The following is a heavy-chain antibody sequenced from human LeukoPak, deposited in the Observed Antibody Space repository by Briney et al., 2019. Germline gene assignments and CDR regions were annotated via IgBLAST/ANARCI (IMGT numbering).Heavy chain of an antibody. CDR2: ISAYNGNT. CDR3: AGSPDIVVVPAAHSDAFDI. Sequence: ASVKVSFLASVYTYTSYGISWVRPARGQGLEWMGWISAYNGNTNYAQKLQGRVTMTTDTSTSTAYMELRSLRSEDTAVYYLAGSPDIVVVPAAHSDAFDIWGQGTMVTVSS. J-gene: IGHJ3*02. CDR1: VYTYTSYG. V-gene: IGHV1-18*01. D-gene: IGHD2-2*01.